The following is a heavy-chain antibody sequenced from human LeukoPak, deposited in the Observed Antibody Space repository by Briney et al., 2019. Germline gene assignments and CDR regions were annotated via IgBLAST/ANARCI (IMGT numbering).Heavy chain of an antibody. V-gene: IGHV3-23*01. Sequence: GGSLRLSCAASGFTFSSYGMSWVRQAPGKGLEWVSAISGSGGSTYYADSVKGRLTISRDNSKNTLYLQMNSLRAEDTAVYYCAKDHDYGAAFDYWGQGTLVTVSS. CDR3: AKDHDYGAAFDY. J-gene: IGHJ4*02. CDR1: GFTFSSYG. CDR2: ISGSGGST. D-gene: IGHD4-17*01.